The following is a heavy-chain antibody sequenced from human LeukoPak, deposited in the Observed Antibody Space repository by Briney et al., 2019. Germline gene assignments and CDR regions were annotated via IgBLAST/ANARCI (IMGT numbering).Heavy chain of an antibody. J-gene: IGHJ4*02. CDR3: ARGGYSGYDYSHNFDY. D-gene: IGHD5-12*01. CDR2: INPNSGGT. V-gene: IGHV1-2*02. Sequence: GASVKVSCKASGYTFTGYYMHWVRQAPGQGLEWMGWINPNSGGTNYAQKFQGRVTMTRDTSISTAYMELSRLRSDDTAVYYCARGGYSGYDYSHNFDYWGQGTLVTVSP. CDR1: GYTFTGYY.